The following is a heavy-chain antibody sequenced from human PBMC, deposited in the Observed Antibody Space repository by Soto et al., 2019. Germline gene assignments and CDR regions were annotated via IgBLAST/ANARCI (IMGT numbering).Heavy chain of an antibody. CDR1: GGTFSSYA. CDR2: IIPIFGTA. D-gene: IGHD3-22*01. Sequence: QVQLVQSGAEVKKPGSSVKVSCKASGGTFSSYAISWVRQAPGQGLEWMGGIIPIFGTANYAQKFQGRVTMTSDESTSTAYMELSSLRSEAAAVYYCAGDAYESSGYNYYGMDVWGQGTTVTVSS. CDR3: AGDAYESSGYNYYGMDV. J-gene: IGHJ6*02. V-gene: IGHV1-69*05.